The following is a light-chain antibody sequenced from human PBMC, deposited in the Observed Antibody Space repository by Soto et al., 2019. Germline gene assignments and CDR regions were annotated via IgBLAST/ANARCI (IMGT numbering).Light chain of an antibody. CDR1: TSDVGGSNY. Sequence: QSVLTQPPSASGSPGQSVTISCTGTTSDVGGSNYVSWYQLHPGKAPKLMIYEVSQRPSGVPDRFSGSKSGNTASLTVSGLQAEDEADYYCSSYAGTNNIVFGTGTKVTVL. CDR3: SSYAGTNNIV. J-gene: IGLJ1*01. CDR2: EVS. V-gene: IGLV2-8*01.